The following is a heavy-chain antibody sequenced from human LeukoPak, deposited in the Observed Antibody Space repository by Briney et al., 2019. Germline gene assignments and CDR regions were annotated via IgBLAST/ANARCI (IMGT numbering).Heavy chain of an antibody. CDR1: GGSISSGGYY. Sequence: TSQTLSLTCTVSGGSISSGGYYWSWIRQPPGKGLEWIGEINHSGSTNYNPSLKSRVTISVDTSKNQFSLKLSSVTAADTAVYYCARGLNRPSTNYYYYGMDVWGQGTTVTVSS. CDR2: INHSGST. D-gene: IGHD1-14*01. J-gene: IGHJ6*02. V-gene: IGHV4-30-2*01. CDR3: ARGLNRPSTNYYYYGMDV.